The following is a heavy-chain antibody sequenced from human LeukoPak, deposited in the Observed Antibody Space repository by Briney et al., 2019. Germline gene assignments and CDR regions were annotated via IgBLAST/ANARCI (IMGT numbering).Heavy chain of an antibody. D-gene: IGHD3-22*01. V-gene: IGHV4-39*07. Sequence: SETLSLTCTVSGGSISSSSYYWGWIRQPPGKGLEWIGSIYYSGSTYYNPSLKSRVTISVDTSKNQFSLKLSSVTAADTAVYYCARHNYDSSGYYYGSAFDIWGQGTMVTVSS. CDR3: ARHNYDSSGYYYGSAFDI. CDR1: GGSISSSSYY. J-gene: IGHJ3*02. CDR2: IYYSGST.